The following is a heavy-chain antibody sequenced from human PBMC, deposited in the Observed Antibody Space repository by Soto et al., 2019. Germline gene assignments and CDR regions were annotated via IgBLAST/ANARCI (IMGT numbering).Heavy chain of an antibody. Sequence: EGQLVESGGGLVLPGGSLRLSCAASGFIFSTYTLNWVRQAPGKGLEWVSYISAGSDAIHYADSVKGRFTVSRDNAKNSLFLQMNSLRDEDTAVYSCARLYTTSRVGAWFDPWGQGTLVTVSS. CDR2: ISAGSDAI. CDR3: ARLYTTSRVGAWFDP. D-gene: IGHD3-16*01. V-gene: IGHV3-48*02. CDR1: GFIFSTYT. J-gene: IGHJ5*02.